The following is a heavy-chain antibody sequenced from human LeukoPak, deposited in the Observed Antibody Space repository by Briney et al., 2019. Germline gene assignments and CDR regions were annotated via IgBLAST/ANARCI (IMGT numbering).Heavy chain of an antibody. D-gene: IGHD3-3*01. J-gene: IGHJ4*02. V-gene: IGHV1-18*01. CDR2: ISAYNGNT. Sequence: ASVKVSCKASGGTFSSYAISWVRQAPGQGLEWMGWISAYNGNTNYAQKLQGRVTMTTDTSTSTAYMELRSLRSDDTAVYYCARDWYYDFWSGREVFDYWGQGTLVTVSS. CDR1: GGTFSSYA. CDR3: ARDWYYDFWSGREVFDY.